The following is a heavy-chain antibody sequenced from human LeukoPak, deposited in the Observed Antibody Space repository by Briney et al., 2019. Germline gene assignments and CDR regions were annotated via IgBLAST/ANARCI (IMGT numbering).Heavy chain of an antibody. J-gene: IGHJ4*02. CDR3: AKDERSYGYNY. V-gene: IGHV3-30*18. Sequence: GRSLRLSCAASGFTFSTYGMHWVRQAPGEGLEWVAVIWNEGSQKYYADSVRGRFTISRDNSMNTLYLQMSSLRAEDTAVYYCAKDERSYGYNYWGQGTLVTVSS. D-gene: IGHD3-16*01. CDR1: GFTFSTYG. CDR2: IWNEGSQK.